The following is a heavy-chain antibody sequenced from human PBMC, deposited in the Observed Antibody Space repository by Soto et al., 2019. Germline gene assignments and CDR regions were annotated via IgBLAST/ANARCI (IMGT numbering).Heavy chain of an antibody. CDR1: GFTFSIYA. J-gene: IGHJ4*02. D-gene: IGHD3-10*01. CDR3: AKYVTINRSPPDY. V-gene: IGHV3-23*01. Sequence: EVQLLESGGGLVQPGGSLRLSCAASGFTFSIYAMTWVRQAPGKGLEWVSVIGGSGVPPYYADSARGRFTISRDNSKNTLYLQMDSLRAEDTAVYYCAKYVTINRSPPDYRGQGTLVTVSS. CDR2: IGGSGVPP.